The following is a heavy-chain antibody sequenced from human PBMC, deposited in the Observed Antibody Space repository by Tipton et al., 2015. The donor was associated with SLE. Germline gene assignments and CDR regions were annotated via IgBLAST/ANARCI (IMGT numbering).Heavy chain of an antibody. V-gene: IGHV5-51*03. J-gene: IGHJ5*02. Sequence: QLVQSGAEVKKSGESLKISCEGSGYSFSGYWIGWVRQMPRKGLEWMGIIYPDDSDTRYSPSFQGQVTISADKSIRTAYLQWSSLKASYTGMYYCARYMGDTLVKSWFDPWGQGTLVTVSS. CDR1: GYSFSGYW. D-gene: IGHD3-22*01. CDR3: ARYMGDTLVKSWFDP. CDR2: IYPDDSDT.